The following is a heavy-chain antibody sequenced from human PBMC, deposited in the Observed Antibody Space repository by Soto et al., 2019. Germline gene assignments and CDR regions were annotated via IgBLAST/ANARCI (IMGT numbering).Heavy chain of an antibody. D-gene: IGHD2-15*01. V-gene: IGHV3-23*01. J-gene: IGHJ4*02. CDR1: GFTFSSYA. CDR2: ISGSGGST. CDR3: AKDWAVVAAFDY. Sequence: GGSLRLSCAASGFTFSSYAMSWVRQAPGKGLEWVSAISGSGGSTYYADSVKGRFAISRDNSKNTQYLQMNSLRAEDTAVYYCAKDWAVVAAFDYWGQGTLVTVSS.